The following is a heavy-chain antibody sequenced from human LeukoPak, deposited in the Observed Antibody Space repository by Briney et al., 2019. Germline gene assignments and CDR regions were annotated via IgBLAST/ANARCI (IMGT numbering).Heavy chain of an antibody. J-gene: IGHJ4*02. CDR1: GFTFSDYY. Sequence: GGSLRLSCAASGFTFSDYYMSWIRQAPGKGLEWVSYISSGGSTIYYADSVKGRFTISRDNAKNSLYLQMNSLRAEDTAVYYCARAHNWKYGSFDFWGQGTLVTVSS. V-gene: IGHV3-11*04. CDR2: ISSGGSTI. D-gene: IGHD1-7*01. CDR3: ARAHNWKYGSFDF.